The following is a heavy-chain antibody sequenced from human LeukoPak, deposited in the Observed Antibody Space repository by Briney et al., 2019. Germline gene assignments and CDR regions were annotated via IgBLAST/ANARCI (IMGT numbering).Heavy chain of an antibody. D-gene: IGHD2-2*01. CDR1: GCTFSSYW. J-gene: IGHJ3*02. V-gene: IGHV3-7*03. CDR3: ARPRTAVSPDAFAI. CDR2: IKQDGSEK. Sequence: GGSLRLSCAGSGCTFSSYWMSWVRQAPGKGLEWVGNIKQDGSEKYYVDSVKGRFTISRDNAKNSLYLQMNSLRAEDTALYHCARPRTAVSPDAFAIWGQGTMVTVSS.